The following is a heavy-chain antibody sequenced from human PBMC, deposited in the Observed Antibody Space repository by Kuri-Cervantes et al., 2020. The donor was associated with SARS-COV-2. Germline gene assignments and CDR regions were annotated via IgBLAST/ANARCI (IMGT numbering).Heavy chain of an antibody. CDR1: GFTFSSYA. J-gene: IGHJ4*02. CDR3: ARVRYGDQTWGMSYFDY. D-gene: IGHD4-17*01. Sequence: LSLTCAASGFTFSSYAMHWVRQAPGKGLEWVAVISYDGSNKYYADSVKGRFTISRDNSKNTLYLQMNSLRAEDTAVYYCARVRYGDQTWGMSYFDYWGQGTLVTVSS. V-gene: IGHV3-30-3*01. CDR2: ISYDGSNK.